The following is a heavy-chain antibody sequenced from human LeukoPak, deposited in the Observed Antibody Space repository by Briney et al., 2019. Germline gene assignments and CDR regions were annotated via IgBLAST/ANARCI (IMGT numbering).Heavy chain of an antibody. CDR1: GGSISSGGYY. CDR3: ARHAAYSGYDDGY. CDR2: IYHSGST. V-gene: IGHV4-30-2*03. D-gene: IGHD5-12*01. J-gene: IGHJ4*02. Sequence: SETLSLTCTVSGGSISSGGYYWSWIRQPPGKGLEWIGYIYHSGSTYYNPSLKSRVTISVDTSKNQFSLKLSSVTAADTAVYYCARHAAYSGYDDGYWGQGTLVTVSS.